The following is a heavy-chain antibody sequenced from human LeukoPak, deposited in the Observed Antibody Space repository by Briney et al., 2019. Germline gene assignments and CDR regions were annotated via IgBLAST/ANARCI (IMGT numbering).Heavy chain of an antibody. CDR2: IWYDGSNK. V-gene: IGHV3-33*01. CDR3: ARESSDGSYDY. D-gene: IGHD1-26*01. Sequence: QPGRSLRLSCAASGFTFSSYGMHWVRQAPGKGLEWVAVIWYDGSNKYYADSVKGRFIISRDNSKNTLYLQMNSLRAEDTAVYYCARESSDGSYDYWGQGTLVTVSS. CDR1: GFTFSSYG. J-gene: IGHJ4*02.